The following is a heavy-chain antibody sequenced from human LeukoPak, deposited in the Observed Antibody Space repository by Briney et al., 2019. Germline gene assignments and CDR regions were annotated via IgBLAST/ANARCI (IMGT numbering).Heavy chain of an antibody. V-gene: IGHV4-34*01. CDR3: ARGSGLHFDY. CDR1: GGSISSYY. Sequence: PSETLSLTCTVSGGSISSYYWSWIRQPPGKGLEWIGEINHSGNTNYNPSLMSRVTLSVDTSKNQFSLKLTSVTAADTAVYYCARGSGLHFDYWGQGTLVTVSS. CDR2: INHSGNT. J-gene: IGHJ4*02.